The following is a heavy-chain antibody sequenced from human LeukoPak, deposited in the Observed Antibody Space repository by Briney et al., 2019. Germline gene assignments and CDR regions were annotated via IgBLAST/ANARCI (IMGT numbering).Heavy chain of an antibody. CDR1: GFSLSSYA. CDR3: ARNIGEVYFDYYMDV. Sequence: GGSLRLSCAASGFSLSSYAFNWVRQSPGKGLEWVSQISVSGTVTFYADSVKGRFIVSRDNSKNTVHLQMNRLRGDDTARYYCARNIGEVYFDYYMDVWGKGTTVIVSS. CDR2: ISVSGTVT. J-gene: IGHJ6*03. D-gene: IGHD3-16*01. V-gene: IGHV3-23*01.